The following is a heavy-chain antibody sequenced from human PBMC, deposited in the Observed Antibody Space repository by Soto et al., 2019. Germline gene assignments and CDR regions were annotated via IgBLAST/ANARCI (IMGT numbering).Heavy chain of an antibody. CDR1: GYIFTNYG. CDR2: ISVYNGNT. J-gene: IGHJ4*02. CDR3: ARVEYGDLVYLDN. V-gene: IGHV1-18*01. D-gene: IGHD2-21*02. Sequence: ALVKVSYKASGYIFTNYGITWVRQAPGQGLEWMGWISVYNGNTDYEQKFQGRVAMTADTSTSTAYMELRSLRSDDTAMYYCARVEYGDLVYLDNWGQETPLTVS.